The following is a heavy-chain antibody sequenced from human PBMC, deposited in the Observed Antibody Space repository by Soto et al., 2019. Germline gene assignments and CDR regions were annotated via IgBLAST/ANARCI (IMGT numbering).Heavy chain of an antibody. V-gene: IGHV3-23*01. CDR3: AKGATTRPREGFDY. D-gene: IGHD1-1*01. CDR2: ISGSGGST. Sequence: GGSLRLSCAASGFTFSGYAMNWVRQAPGKGLEWVSAISGSGGSTYYADSVKGRFTISRDNCKNTLYLQMNSLRAEDTAVYYCAKGATTRPREGFDYWGLGTLVTVSS. CDR1: GFTFSGYA. J-gene: IGHJ4*02.